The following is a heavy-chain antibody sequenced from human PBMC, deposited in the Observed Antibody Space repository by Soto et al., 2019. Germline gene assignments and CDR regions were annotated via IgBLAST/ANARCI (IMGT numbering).Heavy chain of an antibody. Sequence: SETLSLTCPVSGGSISSYYWSWIRPPPGKGLEWIGYIYYSGSTNYNPSLKSRVTISVDTSKNQFSLKLSSVTAADTAVYYCARVSVTTMIVVVINPLDYWGQGTLVTVSS. CDR2: IYYSGST. J-gene: IGHJ4*02. CDR3: ARVSVTTMIVVVINPLDY. V-gene: IGHV4-59*01. CDR1: GGSISSYY. D-gene: IGHD3-22*01.